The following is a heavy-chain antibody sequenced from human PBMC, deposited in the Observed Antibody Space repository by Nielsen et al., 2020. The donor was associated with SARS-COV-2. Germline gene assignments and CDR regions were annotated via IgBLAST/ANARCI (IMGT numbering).Heavy chain of an antibody. D-gene: IGHD6-13*01. Sequence: GGSLRLSCTASGFTFGDYAMSWFRQAPGKGLEWVGFIRSKAYGGTTEYAASVKGRFTISRDDSKSIAYLQMNSLRAEDTAVYYCARLGSSSWYFDYWGQGTLVTVSS. CDR3: ARLGSSSWYFDY. CDR1: GFTFGDYA. J-gene: IGHJ4*02. CDR2: IRSKAYGGTT. V-gene: IGHV3-49*03.